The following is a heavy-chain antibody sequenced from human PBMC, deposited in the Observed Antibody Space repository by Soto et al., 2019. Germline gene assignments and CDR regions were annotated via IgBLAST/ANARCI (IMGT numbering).Heavy chain of an antibody. Sequence: PSETLSLTCAVYGLSFSGYYWSWIRQPPGKGLEWIGEINHSGSTNYNPSLKSRATISVDTSKNQFSLKLSSVTAADTAVYYCARLRSRIWFGELSHPFDYWGQGTLVTVSS. D-gene: IGHD3-10*01. J-gene: IGHJ4*02. CDR1: GLSFSGYY. CDR2: INHSGST. V-gene: IGHV4-34*01. CDR3: ARLRSRIWFGELSHPFDY.